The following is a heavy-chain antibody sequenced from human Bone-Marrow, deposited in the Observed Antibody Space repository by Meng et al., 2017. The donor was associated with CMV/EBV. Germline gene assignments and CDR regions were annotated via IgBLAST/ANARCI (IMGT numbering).Heavy chain of an antibody. Sequence: GESLKISCVASGFTFSSYWMSWVRQAPGKGLEWVAFIRYDGSNKYYADSVKGRFTISRDNSKNTLYLQMNSLRAEDTAVYYCARDRVEYYDFWSGYYGSERRNWFDPWGQGTLVTVSS. D-gene: IGHD3-3*01. J-gene: IGHJ5*02. V-gene: IGHV3-30*02. CDR3: ARDRVEYYDFWSGYYGSERRNWFDP. CDR2: IRYDGSNK. CDR1: GFTFSSYW.